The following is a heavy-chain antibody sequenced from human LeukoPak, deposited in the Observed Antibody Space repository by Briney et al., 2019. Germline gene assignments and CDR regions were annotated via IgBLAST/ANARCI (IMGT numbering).Heavy chain of an antibody. CDR3: ARGVTLYYYYMDV. D-gene: IGHD5/OR15-5a*01. J-gene: IGHJ6*03. CDR1: GYTFTGYY. V-gene: IGHV1-2*02. CDR2: INPNSGGS. Sequence: ASVKVSCKASGYTFTGYYFHWVRQAPGQGLEWMGWINPNSGGSNYAQKFRGRVTMARDTSISTAYMELSRLRSDDTAVYYCARGVTLYYYYMDVWGKGTTVTVSS.